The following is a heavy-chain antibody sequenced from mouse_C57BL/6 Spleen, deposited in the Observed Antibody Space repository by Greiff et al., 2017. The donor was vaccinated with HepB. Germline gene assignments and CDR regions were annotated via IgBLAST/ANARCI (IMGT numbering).Heavy chain of an antibody. J-gene: IGHJ4*01. Sequence: EVQLKESGGGLVQPGGSLSLSCAASGFTFTDYYMSWVRQPPGKALEWLGFIRNKANGYTTEYSASVKGRFTISRDNSQSILYLQMNALRAEDSATYYCARTIEASMDYWGQGTSVTVSS. D-gene: IGHD2-12*01. CDR2: IRNKANGYTT. CDR3: ARTIEASMDY. CDR1: GFTFTDYY. V-gene: IGHV7-3*01.